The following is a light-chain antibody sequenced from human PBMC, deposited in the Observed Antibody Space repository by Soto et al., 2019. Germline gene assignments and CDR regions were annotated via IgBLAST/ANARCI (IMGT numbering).Light chain of an antibody. CDR2: LNSDGSH. Sequence: QAVVTQSPSASASLGTSVKLTCTLSSGHSNYAIAWHQQQPNKGPRYLMRLNSDGSHNKGDGIPERFSGSSSGAERYLTISSLQSEDEADYYCQTWGPDIDVIFGGGTKLTV. CDR3: QTWGPDIDVI. V-gene: IGLV4-69*02. CDR1: SGHSNYA. J-gene: IGLJ2*01.